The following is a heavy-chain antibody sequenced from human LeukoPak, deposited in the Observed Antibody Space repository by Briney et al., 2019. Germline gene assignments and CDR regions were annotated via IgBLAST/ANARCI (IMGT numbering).Heavy chain of an antibody. CDR2: ISSSSSYI. D-gene: IGHD6-19*01. J-gene: IGHJ4*02. V-gene: IGHV3-21*04. CDR3: AKPTSIAVAGTREGAGY. CDR1: GFTFSSYS. Sequence: GGSLRLSCAASGFTFSSYSMNWVRQAPGKGLEWVSSISSSSSYIYYADSVKGRFTISRDNAKNSLYLQMNGLRAEDTAVYYCAKPTSIAVAGTREGAGYWGQGTLVTVSS.